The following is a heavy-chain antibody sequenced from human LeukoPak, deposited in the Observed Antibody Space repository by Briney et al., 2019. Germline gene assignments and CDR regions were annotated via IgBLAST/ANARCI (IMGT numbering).Heavy chain of an antibody. V-gene: IGHV4-34*01. D-gene: IGHD3-22*01. CDR1: GGSFSGYY. CDR2: INHSGST. Sequence: SETLSLTCAVYGGSFSGYYWSWIRQPPGKGLEWIGEINHSGSTNYNPSLKSRVTISVDTSKNQFSLKLSSVTAADTAVYYCAREFPYYYDSSGYFQPFDYWGQGALVTVSS. CDR3: AREFPYYYDSSGYFQPFDY. J-gene: IGHJ4*02.